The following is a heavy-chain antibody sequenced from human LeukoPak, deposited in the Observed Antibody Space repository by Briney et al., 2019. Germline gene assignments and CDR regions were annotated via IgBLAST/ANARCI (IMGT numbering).Heavy chain of an antibody. J-gene: IGHJ5*02. CDR2: ISYSGIT. CDR1: GGSISSYY. D-gene: IGHD5/OR15-5a*01. CDR3: ARDRVPDRNWFDP. V-gene: IGHV4-59*01. Sequence: SETPSLTCTVSGGSISSYYWSWIRQPPGKGLEWIGYISYSGITNYNPSLKSRVTLSVDTSKNQFSLRLTSVTAADTAVYYCARDRVPDRNWFDPWGQGTLVTVSS.